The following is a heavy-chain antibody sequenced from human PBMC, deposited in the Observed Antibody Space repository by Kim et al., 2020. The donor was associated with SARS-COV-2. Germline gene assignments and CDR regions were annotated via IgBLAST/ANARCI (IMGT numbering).Heavy chain of an antibody. CDR3: ASSAVAGTPLYYYFDY. V-gene: IGHV1-69*01. D-gene: IGHD6-19*01. J-gene: IGHJ4*02. Sequence: KFQGRVTITADESPSTAYMELSSLRSEDTAVYYCASSAVAGTPLYYYFDYWGQGTLVTVSS.